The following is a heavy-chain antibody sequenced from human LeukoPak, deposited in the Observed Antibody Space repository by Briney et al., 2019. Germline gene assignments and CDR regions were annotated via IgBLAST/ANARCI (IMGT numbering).Heavy chain of an antibody. Sequence: GASVKVSCKASGYTFTSCAMNWVRQAPGQGLEWMGWINTNTGNPTYAQGFTGRFVFSLDTSVSTAYLQISSLKAEDTAAYYCTRQGPGYCGSTSCYGVDYWGQGTLVTVSS. J-gene: IGHJ4*02. D-gene: IGHD2-2*01. V-gene: IGHV7-4-1*02. CDR3: TRQGPGYCGSTSCYGVDY. CDR2: INTNTGNP. CDR1: GYTFTSCA.